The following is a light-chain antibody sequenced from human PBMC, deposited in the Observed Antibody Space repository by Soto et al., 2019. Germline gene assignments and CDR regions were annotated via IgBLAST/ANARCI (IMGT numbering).Light chain of an antibody. J-gene: IGKJ1*01. Sequence: EIVMTQSPATLSVSPGERATLSCRASQSVSSSLAWFQQKPGQAPRLLIYDASTRATGIPARFSGSGSGTEFTLTISSLQSEDFAVYYCHQYNNWPLTFGQGTKVDIK. CDR1: QSVSSS. CDR2: DAS. CDR3: HQYNNWPLT. V-gene: IGKV3-15*01.